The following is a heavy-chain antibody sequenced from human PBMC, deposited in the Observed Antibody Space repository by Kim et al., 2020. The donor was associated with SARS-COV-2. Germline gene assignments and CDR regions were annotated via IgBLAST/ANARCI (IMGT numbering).Heavy chain of an antibody. CDR3: AKPSNLGSGYYWVN. V-gene: IGHV3-23*01. D-gene: IGHD3-22*01. CDR2: ISGGGDDT. CDR1: GFTFVSFA. J-gene: IGHJ4*02. Sequence: GGSLRLSCAASGFTFVSFAMSWVRHAPGKGLEWVSVISGGGDDTYYADSVKGRFIISRDNSKNTLHLQINSLRAEDTAVYYCAKPSNLGSGYYWVNWGQGTLVTVSS.